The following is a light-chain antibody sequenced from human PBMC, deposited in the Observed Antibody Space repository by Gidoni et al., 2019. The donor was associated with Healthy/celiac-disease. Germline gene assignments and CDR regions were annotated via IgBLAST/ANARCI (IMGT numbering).Light chain of an antibody. J-gene: IGKJ4*01. CDR2: DAS. Sequence: DLPMTPSPSSLSASVGDRVTITCQASQDISNYLNWYQQKPGKAPKLLIYDASNLETGVPSRFSGSGSGTDFTFTISSLQPEDIATYYCQQYDNLLTFGGGTKVEIK. CDR3: QQYDNLLT. CDR1: QDISNY. V-gene: IGKV1-33*01.